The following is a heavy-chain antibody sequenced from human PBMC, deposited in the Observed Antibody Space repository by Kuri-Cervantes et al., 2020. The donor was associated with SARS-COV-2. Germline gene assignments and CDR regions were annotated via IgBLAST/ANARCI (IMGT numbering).Heavy chain of an antibody. CDR1: GYTFTSYG. D-gene: IGHD6-13*01. CDR3: VRGGWGSSWPLPSYYYMDV. V-gene: IGHV1-8*03. CDR2: MNPDTGNT. Sequence: ASVKVSCKASGYTFTSYGISWVRQAPGQGLEWMGWMNPDTGNTDYAPNFQGRVTISRDTSTSTAYMELSSLRSEDTAVYYCVRGGWGSSWPLPSYYYMDVWGKGTTVTVSS. J-gene: IGHJ6*03.